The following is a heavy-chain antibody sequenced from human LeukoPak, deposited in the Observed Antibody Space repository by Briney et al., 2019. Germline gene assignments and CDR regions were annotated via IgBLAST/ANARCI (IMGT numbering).Heavy chain of an antibody. CDR3: GRRLYYWYFDL. CDR2: IYPSDSDT. CDR1: GSSFTTYW. V-gene: IGHV5-51*01. J-gene: IGHJ2*01. Sequence: GAPLQTSSKASGSSFTTYWSAGLRQPPGRGLECLGNIYPSDSDTSYSPSFHSQVTISTDKSIRTAYLQCGTLKASDSAMYFSGRRLYYWYFDLWGRGTLVTVSS.